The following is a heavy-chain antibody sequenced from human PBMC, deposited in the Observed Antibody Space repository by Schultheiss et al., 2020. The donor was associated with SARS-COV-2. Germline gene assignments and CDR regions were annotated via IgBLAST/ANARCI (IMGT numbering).Heavy chain of an antibody. Sequence: GGSLRLSCAASGFTFSSYWMHWVRQAPGKGLVWVSVIYSGGSTYYADSVKGRFTISRDNSKNTLYLQMNSLRAEDTAVYYCARVPKDYGDYQDAFDIWGQGTMVTGSS. CDR3: ARVPKDYGDYQDAFDI. D-gene: IGHD4-17*01. CDR2: IYSGGST. V-gene: IGHV3-66*01. CDR1: GFTFSSYW. J-gene: IGHJ3*02.